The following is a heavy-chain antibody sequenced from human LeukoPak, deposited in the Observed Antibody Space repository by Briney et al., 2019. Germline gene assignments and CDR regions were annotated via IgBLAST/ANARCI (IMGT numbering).Heavy chain of an antibody. CDR3: ARNARNWNYPGGFDY. CDR2: IYYSGST. CDR1: GGSISSSSYY. J-gene: IGHJ4*02. D-gene: IGHD1-7*01. Sequence: SGTLSLTCTVSGGSISSSSYYWGWIRQPPGKGLEWIGSIYYSGSTYYNPSLKSRVTISVDTSKNQFSLKLSSVTAADTAVYYCARNARNWNYPGGFDYWGQGTLVTVSS. V-gene: IGHV4-39*01.